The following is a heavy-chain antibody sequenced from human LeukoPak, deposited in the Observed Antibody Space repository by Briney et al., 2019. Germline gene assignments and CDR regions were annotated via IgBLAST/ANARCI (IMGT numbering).Heavy chain of an antibody. CDR2: IKSKSAGGTT. J-gene: IGHJ4*02. CDR1: GFTFNNAW. CDR3: TTDLGDYGDYIRA. V-gene: IGHV3-15*01. Sequence: GGSLRLSCAASGFTFNNAWMSWIRQVPGKGLEWVGRIKSKSAGGTTDYPALVKGRFIISRDDSKNMLYPQMNSLKIEDTAVYYCTTDLGDYGDYIRAWGQGTLVTVSS. D-gene: IGHD4-17*01.